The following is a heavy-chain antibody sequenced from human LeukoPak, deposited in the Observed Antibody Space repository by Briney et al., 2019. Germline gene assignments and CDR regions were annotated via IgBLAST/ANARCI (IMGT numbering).Heavy chain of an antibody. CDR2: ISYDGSNK. Sequence: QPGGSLRLSCVASGFTFSSYGMHWVRQAPGKGLEWVAVISYDGSNKYYADSVKGRFTISRDNSKNTLYLQMNSLRAEDTAVYYCAKEYDYGDYSYGAFDIWGQGTMVTVSS. D-gene: IGHD4-17*01. CDR3: AKEYDYGDYSYGAFDI. V-gene: IGHV3-30*18. CDR1: GFTFSSYG. J-gene: IGHJ3*02.